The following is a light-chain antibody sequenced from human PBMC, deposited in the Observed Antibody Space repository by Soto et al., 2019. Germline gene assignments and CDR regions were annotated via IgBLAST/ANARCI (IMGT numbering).Light chain of an antibody. V-gene: IGKV3-20*01. CDR2: AAS. Sequence: EVVLTQSPGTVSLSPGERATLSCRASQSVISNYLAWYQQKPGQAPRLLIYAASSRATGIPDRFSGSGSGTDFSLTISRLEPEDFAVYYCQQYGSSLTWTFGQGTKVEIK. CDR1: QSVISNY. CDR3: QQYGSSLTWT. J-gene: IGKJ1*01.